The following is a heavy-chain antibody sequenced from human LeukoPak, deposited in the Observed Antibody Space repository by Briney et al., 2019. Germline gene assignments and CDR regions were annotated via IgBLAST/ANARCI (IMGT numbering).Heavy chain of an antibody. V-gene: IGHV1-18*01. D-gene: IGHD3-22*01. CDR2: ISAYNGNT. CDR1: GYTFTSYG. Sequence: ASVKVSCKASGYTFTSYGISWVRQAPGQGLEGMGWISAYNGNTNYAQKLQGRVTMTTDTSTSTAYMELRSLRSDDTAVYYCARDPGNYYDSSGYFDYWGQGTLVTVSS. CDR3: ARDPGNYYDSSGYFDY. J-gene: IGHJ4*02.